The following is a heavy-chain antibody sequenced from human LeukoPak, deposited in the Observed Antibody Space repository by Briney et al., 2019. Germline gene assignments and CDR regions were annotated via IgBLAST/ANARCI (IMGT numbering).Heavy chain of an antibody. CDR2: ISTTSEYI. Sequence: MSGGSLRLSCAASGFTFRRYSMNWVRQAPGKGLEWVSFISTTSEYIYYADSVKGRFTVSRDNADNSLYLQMSSLRAEDTAVYYCARDRPYSGSHGGDYWGQGTLVTVSS. CDR3: ARDRPYSGSHGGDY. CDR1: GFTFRRYS. D-gene: IGHD1-26*01. V-gene: IGHV3-21*04. J-gene: IGHJ4*02.